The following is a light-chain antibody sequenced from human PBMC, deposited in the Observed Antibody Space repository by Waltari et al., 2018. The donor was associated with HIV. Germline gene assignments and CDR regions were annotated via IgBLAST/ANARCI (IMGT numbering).Light chain of an antibody. CDR3: ATWDTSLSAVV. V-gene: IGLV1-51*01. Sequence: QPVLTHPPSVSAAPGQKVTFSCSASSSNIGTNCVSWYQQPPVIAPKLLIYDNNKRPSGIPDRVSGSKSGTSATLGITGLQTGDEADYYCATWDTSLSAVVVGGGTKLTVL. J-gene: IGLJ2*01. CDR1: SSNIGTNC. CDR2: DNN.